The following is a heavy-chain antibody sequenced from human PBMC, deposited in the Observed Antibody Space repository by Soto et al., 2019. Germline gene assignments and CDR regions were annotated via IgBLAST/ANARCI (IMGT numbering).Heavy chain of an antibody. CDR2: VNPSGGST. V-gene: IGHV1-46*01. D-gene: IGHD2-15*01. J-gene: IGHJ6*02. Sequence: ASVKVSCKASGYIFTAYSMHWVRQAPGQGLEWMGVVNPSGGSTNYAQKFQGRITMTRDTSTSTVYMDLSSLTSEDTAVYYCARVHCSAGTCLDGLDFWGQGTTVTVSS. CDR1: GYIFTAYS. CDR3: ARVHCSAGTCLDGLDF.